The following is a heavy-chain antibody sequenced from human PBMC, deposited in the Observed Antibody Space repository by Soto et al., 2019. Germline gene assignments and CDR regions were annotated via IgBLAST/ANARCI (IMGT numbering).Heavy chain of an antibody. CDR2: IYSGGST. Sequence: GGSLRLSCAASGFTFSSYAMHWVRQAPGKGLEWVSVIYSGGSTYYADSVKGRFTISRDNSKNTLYLQMNSLRAEDTAVYYCARDPRAAGFNYYYGMDVWGQGTTVTVSS. V-gene: IGHV3-66*01. D-gene: IGHD6-13*01. J-gene: IGHJ6*02. CDR3: ARDPRAAGFNYYYGMDV. CDR1: GFTFSSYA.